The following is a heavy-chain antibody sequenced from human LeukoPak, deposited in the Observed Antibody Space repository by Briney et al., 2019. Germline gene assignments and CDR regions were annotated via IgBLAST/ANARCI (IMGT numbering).Heavy chain of an antibody. CDR3: ARDPRGPAGYDSPARDTFDY. D-gene: IGHD3-22*01. CDR1: GFTFTHYA. V-gene: IGHV3-30*03. J-gene: IGHJ4*02. CDR2: ILYDGTIQ. Sequence: GGSLRLSCAASGFTFTHYAMHWVRQTPGKGLEWVAVILYDGTIQYYSDSVRGRLIVSRDNPKNTLYLQMNSLRAEDTAVYYCARDPRGPAGYDSPARDTFDYWGQGTLVTVSS.